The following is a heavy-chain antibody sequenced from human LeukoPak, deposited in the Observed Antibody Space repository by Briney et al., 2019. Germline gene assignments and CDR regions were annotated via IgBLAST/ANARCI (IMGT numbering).Heavy chain of an antibody. Sequence: GASVKVSCKASGYTFTGYYMHWVRQAPGQGLEWMGWINPNSGGTNYAQKFQGRVTMTRDTSISTAYMELSRLRSDDTAVYYCARDGNGWDTAMVPSFGPWGQGTLVTVSS. CDR3: ARDGNGWDTAMVPSFGP. V-gene: IGHV1-2*02. D-gene: IGHD5-18*01. J-gene: IGHJ5*02. CDR2: INPNSGGT. CDR1: GYTFTGYY.